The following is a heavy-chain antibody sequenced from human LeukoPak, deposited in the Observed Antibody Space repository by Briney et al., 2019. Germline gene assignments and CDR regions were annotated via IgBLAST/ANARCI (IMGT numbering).Heavy chain of an antibody. CDR3: AREGGGYDSGYYYYGMDV. CDR2: MNPNSGNT. D-gene: IGHD5-12*01. Sequence: ASVKVSCKASGYTFTSYDINWVRQATGQGLEWMGWMNPNSGNTGYAQKSQGRVTMTRNTSISTAYMELSSLRSEDTAVYYCAREGGGYDSGYYYYGMDVWGQGTTVTVSS. V-gene: IGHV1-8*01. CDR1: GYTFTSYD. J-gene: IGHJ6*02.